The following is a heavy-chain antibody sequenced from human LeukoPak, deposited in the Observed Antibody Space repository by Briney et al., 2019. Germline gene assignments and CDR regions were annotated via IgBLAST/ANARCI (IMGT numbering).Heavy chain of an antibody. CDR1: VYTFTGYY. Sequence: ASVNVSCKASVYTFTGYYMHWVRQAPGHGGEGMGWIKPYNGGTNYAQKFQGRVTVTRDTSISTAYMELSRLRPGDTAVYYCATARGDIVVVPAAIWFDPWGQGTLVTVSS. CDR2: IKPYNGGT. D-gene: IGHD2-2*01. CDR3: ATARGDIVVVPAAIWFDP. V-gene: IGHV1-2*02. J-gene: IGHJ5*02.